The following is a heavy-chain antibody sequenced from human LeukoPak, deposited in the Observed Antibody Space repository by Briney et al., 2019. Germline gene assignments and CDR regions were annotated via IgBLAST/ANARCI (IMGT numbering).Heavy chain of an antibody. CDR1: GGSISSSSYY. Sequence: SETLSLTCTVSGGSISSSSYYWGWIRQPPGKGLEWIGSIYYSGSTYYNPSLKSRVTISVDTSKNQFSLKLSSVTAADTAVYYCVGGPGWVFDLWGRGTLVTVSS. CDR2: IYYSGST. D-gene: IGHD6-19*01. V-gene: IGHV4-39*01. CDR3: VGGPGWVFDL. J-gene: IGHJ2*01.